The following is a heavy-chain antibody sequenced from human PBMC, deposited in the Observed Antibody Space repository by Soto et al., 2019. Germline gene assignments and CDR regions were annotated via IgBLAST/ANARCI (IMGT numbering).Heavy chain of an antibody. CDR2: ISAYNGNT. J-gene: IGHJ1*01. V-gene: IGHV1-18*04. D-gene: IGHD6-19*01. Sequence: ASVKVSCRASGYTFTGYYMHWVRQAPGQGLEWMGWISAYNGNTNYAQKLQGRVTMTTDTSTSTAYMELRSLRSDDTAVYYCARDRSRIAVAGILFYFQHWGQGTLVTVSS. CDR1: GYTFTGYY. CDR3: ARDRSRIAVAGILFYFQH.